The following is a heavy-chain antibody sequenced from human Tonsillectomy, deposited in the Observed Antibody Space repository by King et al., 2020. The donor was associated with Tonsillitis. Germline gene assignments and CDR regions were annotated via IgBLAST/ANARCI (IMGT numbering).Heavy chain of an antibody. CDR3: ARQNDYGSSAYEYYYGMDV. Sequence: TLKESGPTLVKPTQTLTLTCTFSGFSLSTNGLGVGWIRQPPGKALEWLALIYWDDDKRYSPSLKSRLTITKDTSKNQVVLTMTNMDPVDTATYYCARQNDYGSSAYEYYYGMDVWGQGTTVTVSS. J-gene: IGHJ6*02. CDR1: GFSLSTNGLG. V-gene: IGHV2-5*02. CDR2: IYWDDDK. D-gene: IGHD3-22*01.